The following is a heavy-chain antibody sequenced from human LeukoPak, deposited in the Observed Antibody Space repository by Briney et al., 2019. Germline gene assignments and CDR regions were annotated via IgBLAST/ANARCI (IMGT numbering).Heavy chain of an antibody. D-gene: IGHD4-23*01. CDR3: ARERNRFGGNHDLGAFDI. CDR2: ISYNGSNK. Sequence: GWALRLSCAASGFTFISYAMHWVRQAPGKVLESVAVISYNGSNKYYADSVKGRFTISRDNSKHTLYLQMNSLQDEDTAVYYCARERNRFGGNHDLGAFDIWGQGTMVTVFS. CDR1: GFTFISYA. J-gene: IGHJ3*02. V-gene: IGHV3-30-3*01.